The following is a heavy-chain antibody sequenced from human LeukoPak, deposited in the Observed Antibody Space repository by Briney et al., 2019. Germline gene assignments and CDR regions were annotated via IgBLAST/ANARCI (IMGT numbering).Heavy chain of an antibody. CDR2: IYTSGST. J-gene: IGHJ5*02. V-gene: IGHV4-4*07. CDR3: ARGLSWSIAAAPRGWFDP. D-gene: IGHD6-13*01. Sequence: SETLSLTCTVSGGSISSYYWSWIRQPAGKGLGWIGRIYTSGSTNYNPSLKSRVTMSVDTSKNQFSLKLSSVTAADTAVYYCARGLSWSIAAAPRGWFDPWGQGTLVTVSS. CDR1: GGSISSYY.